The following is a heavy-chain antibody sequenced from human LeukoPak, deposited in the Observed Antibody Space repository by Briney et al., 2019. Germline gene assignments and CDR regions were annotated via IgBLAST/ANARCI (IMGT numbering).Heavy chain of an antibody. J-gene: IGHJ4*02. D-gene: IGHD6-19*01. Sequence: ASVKVSCKASGYTFTGYYMHWVRQAPGQGLEWMGWINPNSGGTNYAQKFQGRVTMTRDTSISTAYMDLSRLRSDDTAVYYCARVLFYSSGNKSNRVDYWGQGTLVTVSS. CDR1: GYTFTGYY. CDR3: ARVLFYSSGNKSNRVDY. CDR2: INPNSGGT. V-gene: IGHV1-2*02.